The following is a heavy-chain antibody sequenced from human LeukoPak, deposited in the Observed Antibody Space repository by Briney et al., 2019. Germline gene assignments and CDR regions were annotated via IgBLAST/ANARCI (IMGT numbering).Heavy chain of an antibody. V-gene: IGHV1-8*01. CDR1: GYTFTSYD. CDR2: MNPNSGNT. Sequence: ASVKVSCKASGYTFTSYDINWVRQATGQGIEWMGWMNPNSGNTGYAQKFQGRVTMTRNTSISTAYMELSSLRSEDTAVYYCARANHYVWGSYRYTYDAFDIWGQGTMVTVSS. J-gene: IGHJ3*02. D-gene: IGHD3-16*02. CDR3: ARANHYVWGSYRYTYDAFDI.